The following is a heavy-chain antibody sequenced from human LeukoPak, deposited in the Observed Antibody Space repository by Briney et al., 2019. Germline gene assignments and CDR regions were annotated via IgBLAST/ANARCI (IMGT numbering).Heavy chain of an antibody. CDR2: TSSTINTI. CDR3: ASDQWLDY. D-gene: IGHD6-19*01. CDR1: GFTFSGYI. Sequence: GGSLRLSCAASGFTFSGYIMNWVRHAPGDGREWVSFTSSTINTIYYADSVKGGFTVSRDNAENSLYLQMNSLTAEDTAVYYCASDQWLDYWGQGTLVTVSS. J-gene: IGHJ4*02. V-gene: IGHV3-48*01.